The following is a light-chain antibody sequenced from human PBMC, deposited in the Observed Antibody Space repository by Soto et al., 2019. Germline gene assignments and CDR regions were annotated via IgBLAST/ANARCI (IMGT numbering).Light chain of an antibody. CDR3: QQYGSSPYT. Sequence: EIVLTQSPGTLSLSPGERATLSCRASQSVSSSYLACYQQKPGQAPRLLIYGASSRATGIPDRFSGSGSGTDFTLTISRLEPEDFAVDYCQQYGSSPYTFGQGTKLEIK. V-gene: IGKV3-20*01. CDR1: QSVSSSY. J-gene: IGKJ2*01. CDR2: GAS.